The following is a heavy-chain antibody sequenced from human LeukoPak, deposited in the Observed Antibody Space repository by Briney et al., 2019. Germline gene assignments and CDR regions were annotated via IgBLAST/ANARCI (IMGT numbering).Heavy chain of an antibody. CDR3: AKATTGYSSGWDYFDY. CDR1: GFTFSSYS. D-gene: IGHD6-19*01. J-gene: IGHJ4*02. Sequence: GGALRLSCAASGFTFSSYSMHWVRQAPGKGLEWVALISYDGSNKHYADSVKGRFTISRDNSKNTLYLQMSSLRAEDAAVYYCAKATTGYSSGWDYFDYWGQGTLVTVSS. CDR2: ISYDGSNK. V-gene: IGHV3-30*18.